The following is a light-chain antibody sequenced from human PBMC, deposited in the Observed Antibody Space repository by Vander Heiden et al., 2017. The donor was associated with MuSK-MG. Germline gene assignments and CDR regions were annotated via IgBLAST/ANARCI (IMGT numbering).Light chain of an antibody. V-gene: IGKV1-13*02. CDR1: QGVINA. J-gene: IGKJ4*01. Sequence: AIQLTQSPSSLSASVGDRVTITCRASQGVINALAWYQQKPGKAPELLIYDASSLESGVPSRFSGSGSGTDFTLTISSLQPEDFATYYCQQVNRYALTFGGGTKVEI. CDR3: QQVNRYALT. CDR2: DAS.